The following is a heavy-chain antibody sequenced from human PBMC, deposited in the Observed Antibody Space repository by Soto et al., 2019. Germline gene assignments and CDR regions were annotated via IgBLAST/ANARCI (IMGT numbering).Heavy chain of an antibody. CDR1: GDSVSSNS. J-gene: IGHJ4*02. V-gene: IGHV6-1*01. D-gene: IGHD3-10*01. Sequence: SQTLSLTCAISGDSVSSNSWNWVRQSPSRGLEWLGRTYYMSKWHNDYAVSVKSRITINPGTSKNQFSLQLNSVTPEDTALYYCTRGFLKSGFDCWGQGTLVTVSS. CDR3: TRGFLKSGFDC. CDR2: TYYMSKWHN.